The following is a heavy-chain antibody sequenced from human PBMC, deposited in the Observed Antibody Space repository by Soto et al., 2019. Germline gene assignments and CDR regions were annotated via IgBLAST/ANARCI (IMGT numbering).Heavy chain of an antibody. J-gene: IGHJ6*02. CDR3: AKSMGGTANGMDV. CDR1: GVRFDECG. CDR2: ISYYSGSI. V-gene: IGHV3-9*01. D-gene: IGHD2-15*01. Sequence: SLRLSCAASGVRFDECGMHWVLLVPGKGLEWVSGISYYSGSIGYADSVKGRFTISRDNAKNSLYLQMNSLRAEDTALYYCAKSMGGTANGMDVWRQGTTVTVSS.